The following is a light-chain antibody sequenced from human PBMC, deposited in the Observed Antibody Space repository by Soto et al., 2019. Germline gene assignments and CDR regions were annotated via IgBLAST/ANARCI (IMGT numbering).Light chain of an antibody. Sequence: TQCPSTLSLSPGEGVTLSCRASQSVXVNSLAWYQQKPGQAPRLLXYGASTRATGISAKFSGSGSGTEFTLTISSLQSEDFAIYYCQQYNNWTRTFGQGTKVDIK. J-gene: IGKJ1*01. CDR2: GAS. CDR3: QQYNNWTRT. V-gene: IGKV3-15*01. CDR1: QSVXVN.